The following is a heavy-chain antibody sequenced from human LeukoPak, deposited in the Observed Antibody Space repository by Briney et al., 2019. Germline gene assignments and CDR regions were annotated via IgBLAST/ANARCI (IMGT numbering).Heavy chain of an antibody. J-gene: IGHJ4*02. CDR2: IYYSGTT. CDR3: ARDSGSGTYY. D-gene: IGHD6-19*01. V-gene: IGHV4-59*01. Sequence: SETLSLTCTVSGGSISSYYWSWIRQPPGKGLEWIGHIYYSGTTNYNPSLKSRVTISIDTSKNQFSLNLSSVTAADTAVYYCARDSGSGTYYWGQGTLVTVSS. CDR1: GGSISSYY.